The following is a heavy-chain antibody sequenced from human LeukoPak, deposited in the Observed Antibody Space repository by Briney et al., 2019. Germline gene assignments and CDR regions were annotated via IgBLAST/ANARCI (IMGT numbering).Heavy chain of an antibody. CDR3: ASHDDHPRWYGMDV. D-gene: IGHD3-16*02. CDR1: GFTVSSNY. V-gene: IGHV3-53*01. J-gene: IGHJ6*02. CDR2: IYSGGST. Sequence: GGSLRLSCAASGFTVSSNYMSWVRQAPGKGLEWVSVIYSGGSTYYADSVKGRFTISRDNSKNTLYLQMNSLRAEDTAVYYCASHDDHPRWYGMDVWGQGTTVTVSS.